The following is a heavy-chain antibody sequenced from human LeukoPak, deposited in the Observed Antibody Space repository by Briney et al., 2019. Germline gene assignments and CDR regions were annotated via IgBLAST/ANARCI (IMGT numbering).Heavy chain of an antibody. D-gene: IGHD5-18*01. Sequence: GGSLRLSCAASGFTFSSYWMSWVRQAPGKGLEWVSYISSSGSTIYYADSVKGRFTISRDNAKNSLYLQMNSLRAEDTAVYYCARDAGGYSYGLEYWGQGTLVTVSS. J-gene: IGHJ4*02. CDR2: ISSSGSTI. V-gene: IGHV3-48*03. CDR1: GFTFSSYW. CDR3: ARDAGGYSYGLEY.